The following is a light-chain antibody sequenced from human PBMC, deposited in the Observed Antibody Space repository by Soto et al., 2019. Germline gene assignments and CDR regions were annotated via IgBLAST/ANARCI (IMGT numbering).Light chain of an antibody. V-gene: IGLV2-14*01. CDR1: RSDVGGYNY. CDR3: SSYTSSTTLA. Sequence: QSVLTQPASVSGSPGQSITISCTGTRSDVGGYNYVSWYQQNPGKAPKLMIYEVSNRPSGVSNRFSGSKSGNTASLTISGLQPGDEADYYCSSYTSSTTLAFGGGTQLTVL. J-gene: IGLJ2*01. CDR2: EVS.